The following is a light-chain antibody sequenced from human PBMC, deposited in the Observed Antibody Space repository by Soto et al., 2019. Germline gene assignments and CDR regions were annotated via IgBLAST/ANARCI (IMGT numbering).Light chain of an antibody. CDR2: GVS. V-gene: IGKV3-20*01. CDR3: HQYANSPIT. CDR1: QSVSSNF. J-gene: IGKJ5*01. Sequence: EIVLTQSPGTLSLSPGESATLSCRASQSVSSNFLAWYQQKPGQAPRLLIYGVSSRASGIPDRFFGSGSGTDFTFTINRLEHEDFSVYYCHQYANSPITFGQGTRLEIK.